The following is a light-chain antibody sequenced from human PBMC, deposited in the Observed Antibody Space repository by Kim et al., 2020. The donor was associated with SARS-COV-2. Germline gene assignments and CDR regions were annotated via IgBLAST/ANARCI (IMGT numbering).Light chain of an antibody. Sequence: SYELTQPPSVSVAPGKSARITCGGNNIGSKSVHWYQQKPGQAPVLVIYYDSDRPSGIPERFSGSNSGNTATLTISRVEAGDEADYYCQVWDSSGGHRVFGGGTKLTVL. J-gene: IGLJ3*02. CDR3: QVWDSSGGHRV. CDR2: YDS. V-gene: IGLV3-21*04. CDR1: NIGSKS.